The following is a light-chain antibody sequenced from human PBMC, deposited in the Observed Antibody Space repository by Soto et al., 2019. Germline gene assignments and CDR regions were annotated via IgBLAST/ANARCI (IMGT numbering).Light chain of an antibody. CDR2: GAS. V-gene: IGKV3-15*01. Sequence: EIEMTQYPATLSVSPGERATLSCRPCESVRSKLALYQQNAGQAPMRLIYGASARATGIPARISGSVSGTGFTVTISSLQSEDFAVYYCQRYYIWSPGTGGQGTKVDIK. CDR3: QRYYIWSPGT. CDR1: ESVRSK. J-gene: IGKJ1*01.